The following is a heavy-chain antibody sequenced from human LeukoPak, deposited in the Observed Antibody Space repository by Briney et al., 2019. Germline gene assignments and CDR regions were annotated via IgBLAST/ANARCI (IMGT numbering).Heavy chain of an antibody. Sequence: GASVKVSCKTSGYSFTGYSINWMRQAPGQGLEWMGYISTNTGNPTYAQGFTGRFVFSLDTSVGTAYLQITSLQAEDTGVYFCARDRASGSYDYWGQGTLVTVPS. CDR1: GYSFTGYS. D-gene: IGHD1-26*01. CDR3: ARDRASGSYDY. CDR2: ISTNTGNP. J-gene: IGHJ4*02. V-gene: IGHV7-4-1*02.